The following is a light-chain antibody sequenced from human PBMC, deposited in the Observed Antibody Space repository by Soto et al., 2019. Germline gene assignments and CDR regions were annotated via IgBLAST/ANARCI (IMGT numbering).Light chain of an antibody. Sequence: QSVLTQPPSASGSPGQSVTISCTGTSSDVGAYNYVSWYQHHPGKVPKVMIYGVSNRPSGVSNRFSGSKSGNTASLTISGLQAEDEADYYCHSYTTSTTRVFGGGTKLTVL. J-gene: IGLJ2*01. CDR3: HSYTTSTTRV. V-gene: IGLV2-14*01. CDR1: SSDVGAYNY. CDR2: GVS.